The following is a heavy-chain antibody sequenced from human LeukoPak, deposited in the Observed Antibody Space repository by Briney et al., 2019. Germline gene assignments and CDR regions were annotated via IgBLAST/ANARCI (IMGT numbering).Heavy chain of an antibody. CDR1: GGSINGINYH. J-gene: IGHJ5*02. CDR2: IYYSGTT. D-gene: IGHD4-17*01. CDR3: ASQASAVTTSLVS. Sequence: SETLSLACTVSGGSINGINYHWGWMRQPPGKGLEWIGSIYYSGTTYYNPSLKSRVTISLDTSKNQFSLKLTSLTAADTAVYYRASQASAVTTSLVSWGQGTLVTVSS. V-gene: IGHV4-39*01.